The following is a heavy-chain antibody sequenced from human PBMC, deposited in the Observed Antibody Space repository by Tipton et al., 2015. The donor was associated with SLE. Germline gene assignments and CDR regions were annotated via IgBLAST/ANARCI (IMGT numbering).Heavy chain of an antibody. CDR1: GYTFPRYG. CDR3: ARLMVRGAYAFDM. V-gene: IGHV1-18*01. D-gene: IGHD3-10*01. J-gene: IGHJ3*02. Sequence: QLVQSGAEVKKPGASVKVSCKATGYTFPRYGISWVRQAPGQGLEWMGWSSAYNGNTNYAQKSQGRVTMTTDTSTSTAYMELRSLRSDDTAVYYCARLMVRGAYAFDMWGQGTMVTVSS. CDR2: SSAYNGNT.